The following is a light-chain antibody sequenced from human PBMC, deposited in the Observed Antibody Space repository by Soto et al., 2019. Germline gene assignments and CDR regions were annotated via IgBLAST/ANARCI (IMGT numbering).Light chain of an antibody. CDR1: QSISSY. J-gene: IGKJ1*01. Sequence: DIPLTQSPSSLSASVGDRDTITCRASQSISSYLYWYQQKPGQAPNLLIYKASTLESGGPSRFSGSGSGTEFTLTVSSLQPDDFATYYCHQYHNFPRTFGQGSKVDI. CDR2: KAS. V-gene: IGKV1-5*03. CDR3: HQYHNFPRT.